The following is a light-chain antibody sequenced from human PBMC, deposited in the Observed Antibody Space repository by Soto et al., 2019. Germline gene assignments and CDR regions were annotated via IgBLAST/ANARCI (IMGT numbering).Light chain of an antibody. CDR2: GTS. CDR3: QQYGGSPPYT. Sequence: EIVLTQSPGTLSLSPGERATLSCRASQSVSSTYLAWYQQKPGQAPRLLIYGTSSRATGIPDRFIGSGSGTDFTLTISRLEPEDFAVYYCQQYGGSPPYTFGQGTKLGIK. J-gene: IGKJ2*01. V-gene: IGKV3-20*01. CDR1: QSVSSTY.